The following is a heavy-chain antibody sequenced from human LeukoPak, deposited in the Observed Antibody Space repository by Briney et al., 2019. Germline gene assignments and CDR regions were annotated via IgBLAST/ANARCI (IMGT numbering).Heavy chain of an antibody. J-gene: IGHJ4*02. V-gene: IGHV4-39*01. CDR1: GDSITGYY. Sequence: MSSETLSLTCTVSGDSITGYYWGWIRQPPGKGLEWIGNIYYTGNTYYNASLKSRVTISVDTSKNQFSLKLSSVTAADTAVYYCARHVAGSSGWYGTKYYFDYWGQGTLVTVSS. CDR2: IYYTGNT. CDR3: ARHVAGSSGWYGTKYYFDY. D-gene: IGHD6-19*01.